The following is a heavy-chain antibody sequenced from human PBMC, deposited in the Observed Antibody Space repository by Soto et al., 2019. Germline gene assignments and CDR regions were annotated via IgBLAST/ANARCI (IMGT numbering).Heavy chain of an antibody. Sequence: EVQLLESGGGLIQPGGSLRLSCAASGFTFSNFAMTWVRQAPGKGLEWVSTMSGSGGTTYYADSVKGRFTISRDNSKNTLSLQMNSRRAEDTAVYYCAKGNWNYVGYFDDWGQGTLVTVSS. J-gene: IGHJ4*02. CDR2: MSGSGGTT. CDR1: GFTFSNFA. D-gene: IGHD1-7*01. CDR3: AKGNWNYVGYFDD. V-gene: IGHV3-23*01.